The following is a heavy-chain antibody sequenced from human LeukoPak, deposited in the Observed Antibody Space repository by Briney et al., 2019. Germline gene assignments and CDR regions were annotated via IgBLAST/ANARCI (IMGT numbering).Heavy chain of an antibody. CDR3: ARMSDSSNRYGYYYYYMDV. J-gene: IGHJ6*03. Sequence: PSETLSLTCTVSSGSISSSSYYWGWIRQPPGKGLEWIGSIYYSGTTYYNPSLKSRVTISVDTSKNQFSLRLSSVTAADTAVYYCARMSDSSNRYGYYYYYMDVWGKGTTVTASS. D-gene: IGHD6-13*01. CDR1: SGSISSSSYY. V-gene: IGHV4-39*07. CDR2: IYYSGTT.